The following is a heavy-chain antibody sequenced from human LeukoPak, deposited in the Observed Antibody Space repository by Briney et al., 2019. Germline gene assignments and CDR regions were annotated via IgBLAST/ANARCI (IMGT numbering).Heavy chain of an antibody. D-gene: IGHD4-17*01. CDR1: GGSISSGSYY. Sequence: SETLSLTCTVSGGSISSGSYYWSWIRQPAGKGLEWIGRIYTSGSTNYNPSLKSRVTISVDTSKNQFSLKLSSVTAADTAVYYCAREGYGVYYYYYMDVWGKGTTVTVSS. J-gene: IGHJ6*03. CDR2: IYTSGST. CDR3: AREGYGVYYYYYMDV. V-gene: IGHV4-61*02.